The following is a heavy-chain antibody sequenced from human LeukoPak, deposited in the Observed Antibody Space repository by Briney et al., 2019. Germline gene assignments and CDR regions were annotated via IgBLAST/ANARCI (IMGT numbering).Heavy chain of an antibody. Sequence: GGSLRLSCAASGFTFSSYAMSWVRQAPGKGLEWVSAISGSGGSTYYADSVKGRFTISRDNSKNTLYLQMNSLRAEDTAVYYCARDHQLWYGEGINWFDPWGQGTLVTVSS. V-gene: IGHV3-23*01. CDR1: GFTFSSYA. D-gene: IGHD3-10*01. J-gene: IGHJ5*02. CDR3: ARDHQLWYGEGINWFDP. CDR2: ISGSGGST.